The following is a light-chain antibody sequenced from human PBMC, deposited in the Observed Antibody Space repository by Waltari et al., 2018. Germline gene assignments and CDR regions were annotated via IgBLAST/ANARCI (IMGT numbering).Light chain of an antibody. CDR1: QSVSRS. V-gene: IGKV3-20*01. CDR2: GVS. CDR3: QHYVRLPVS. Sequence: EIVLTQSPGTLSLSPGERATLPCRASQSVSRSLAWYQQKPGQAPRLLIYGVSSRATGVPDRFSGSGSGTDFSLTISRLEPEDFAVYYCQHYVRLPVSFGQGTKVEIK. J-gene: IGKJ1*01.